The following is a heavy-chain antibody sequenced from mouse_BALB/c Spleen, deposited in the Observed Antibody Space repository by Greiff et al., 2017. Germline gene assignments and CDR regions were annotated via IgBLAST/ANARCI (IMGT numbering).Heavy chain of an antibody. CDR3: ARGVITTDEGFAY. CDR2: IWSGGST. Sequence: VQLQQSGPGLVQPSQSLSITCTVSGFSLTSYGVHWVRQSPGKGLEWLGVIWSGGSTDYNAAFISRLSISKDNSKSQVFFKMNSLQANDTAIYYCARGVITTDEGFAYWGQGTLVTVSA. CDR1: GFSLTSYG. V-gene: IGHV2-2*02. J-gene: IGHJ3*01. D-gene: IGHD1-1*01.